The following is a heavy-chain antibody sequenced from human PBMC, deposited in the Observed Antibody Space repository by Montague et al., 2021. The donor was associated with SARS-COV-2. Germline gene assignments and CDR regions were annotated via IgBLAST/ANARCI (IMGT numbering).Heavy chain of an antibody. CDR1: GVSISSYY. CDR2: ISHLGST. J-gene: IGHJ5*02. Sequence: SETLSLTCAVTGVSISSYYWTWIRQPPGKGLEWIGYISHLGSTNYNRSLRSRVTISVDTSKNQFSLKLSSVAAADTAVFYCARLPDTSLRAWFDPWGQGTLVTVSS. CDR3: ARLPDTSLRAWFDP. V-gene: IGHV4-59*08. D-gene: IGHD5-18*01.